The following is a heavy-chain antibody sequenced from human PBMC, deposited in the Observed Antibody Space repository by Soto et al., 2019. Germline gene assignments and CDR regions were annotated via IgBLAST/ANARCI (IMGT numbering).Heavy chain of an antibody. V-gene: IGHV4-61*01. D-gene: IGHD4-17*01. J-gene: IGHJ4*02. CDR3: ARVTRTPYGDIDS. CDR1: GGSVSSGSFY. Sequence: SETLSLTCTVSGGSVSSGSFYWSWIRQPPGKGLEWIGHIYYSGSSNYNPSLRSRVTISLDTSKNQFSLKVSSVTAADTAVYFCARVTRTPYGDIDSWGQGILVTVSS. CDR2: IYYSGSS.